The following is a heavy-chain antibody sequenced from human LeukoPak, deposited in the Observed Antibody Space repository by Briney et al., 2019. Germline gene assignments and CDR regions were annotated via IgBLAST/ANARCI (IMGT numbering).Heavy chain of an antibody. V-gene: IGHV3-74*01. J-gene: IGHJ3*02. CDR1: GFTFSSYS. CDR2: INSDGSST. CDR3: ARGGGTWVASDAFDI. Sequence: AGGSLRLSCAASGFTFSSYSMNWVRQAPGKGLEWVSRINSDGSSTRYADSVKGRFTISRDNAKNTLYLQMNSLRAEDTAVYYCARGGGTWVASDAFDIWGQGTMVTVSS. D-gene: IGHD1-26*01.